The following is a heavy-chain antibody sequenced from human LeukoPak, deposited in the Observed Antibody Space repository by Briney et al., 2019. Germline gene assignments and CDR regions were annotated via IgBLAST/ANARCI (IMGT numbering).Heavy chain of an antibody. Sequence: GGSLRLSCAASGFTFTSYGMSWVRQAPGKGLEWVSAISGNGGSTYYADSVKGRFTISRDNSKNTLYLQMNSLRAEDTAVYYCAKIFGPAVGTGVSDYWGQGTLVTVSS. J-gene: IGHJ4*02. CDR3: AKIFGPAVGTGVSDY. CDR1: GFTFTSYG. CDR2: ISGNGGST. V-gene: IGHV3-23*01. D-gene: IGHD6-13*01.